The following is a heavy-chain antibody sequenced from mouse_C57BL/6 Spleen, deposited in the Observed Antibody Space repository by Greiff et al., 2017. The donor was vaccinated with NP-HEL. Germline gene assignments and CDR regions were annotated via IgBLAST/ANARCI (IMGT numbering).Heavy chain of an antibody. Sequence: VQLQQPGAELVKPGASVKVSCKASGYTFTSYWMHWVKQRPGQGLEWIGRIHPSDSDTNYNQKFKGKATLTVVKSSSTAYMQLSSLTSEDSAVYYCAIPYGSSYDYFDYWGQGTTLTVSS. CDR1: GYTFTSYW. J-gene: IGHJ2*01. CDR2: IHPSDSDT. D-gene: IGHD1-1*01. CDR3: AIPYGSSYDYFDY. V-gene: IGHV1-74*01.